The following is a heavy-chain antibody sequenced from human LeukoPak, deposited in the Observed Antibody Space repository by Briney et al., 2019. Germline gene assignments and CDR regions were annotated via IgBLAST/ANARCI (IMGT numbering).Heavy chain of an antibody. CDR3: VRGSSYGDYYFDY. Sequence: GGSLRLSCAASGFTFSDYYMSWIRQAPGKGLEWVSYISSSGSTIYYADSVKGRFTISRDNAKNSLYLQMNSLRAEDTAVYYCVRGSSYGDYYFDYWGQGTLVTVSS. D-gene: IGHD4-17*01. V-gene: IGHV3-11*01. CDR2: ISSSGSTI. J-gene: IGHJ4*02. CDR1: GFTFSDYY.